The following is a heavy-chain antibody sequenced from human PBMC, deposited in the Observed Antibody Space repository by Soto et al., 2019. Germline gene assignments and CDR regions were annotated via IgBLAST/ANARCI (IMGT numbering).Heavy chain of an antibody. Sequence: SETLSLTCTVSGGSISSSSYYWGWIRQPPGKGLEWIGSIYYSGSTYYNPSLKSRVTISVDTSKNQFSLKLSSVTAADTAVYYCARHVPRTPPRYNWNYSLRVYYFDYWGQGTLVTSPQ. CDR2: IYYSGST. CDR3: ARHVPRTPPRYNWNYSLRVYYFDY. V-gene: IGHV4-39*01. D-gene: IGHD1-7*01. CDR1: GGSISSSSYY. J-gene: IGHJ4*02.